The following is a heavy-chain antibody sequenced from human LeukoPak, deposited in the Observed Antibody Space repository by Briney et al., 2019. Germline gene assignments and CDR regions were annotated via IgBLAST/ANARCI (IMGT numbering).Heavy chain of an antibody. V-gene: IGHV3-23*01. CDR1: GFAFSNYA. D-gene: IGHD2-2*01. CDR3: AKGEGEYQLPPAAFDI. CDR2: ISGSGGST. J-gene: IGHJ3*02. Sequence: PGGSLRLSCAASGFAFSNYAMTWVRQAPGTGLEWVSAISGSGGSTYYADSVKGRFTNSRDNSKNTLYLQMNSLRAEDTAVYYCAKGEGEYQLPPAAFDIWGEGTMVTVSS.